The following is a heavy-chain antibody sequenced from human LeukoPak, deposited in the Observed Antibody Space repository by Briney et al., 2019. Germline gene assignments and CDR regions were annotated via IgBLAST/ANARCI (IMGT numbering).Heavy chain of an antibody. V-gene: IGHV4-39*01. J-gene: IGHJ4*02. Sequence: PSETLSLTCTVSGGSISSSSYYWGWIRQPPGKGLEWIGSIYYSGSTYYNPSLKSRVTISVDTSKNQFSLKLSSVTAADTAVYYCARHVPIAVAGPGINYFDHWGQGTLVTVSS. CDR2: IYYSGST. CDR1: GGSISSSSYY. CDR3: ARHVPIAVAGPGINYFDH. D-gene: IGHD6-19*01.